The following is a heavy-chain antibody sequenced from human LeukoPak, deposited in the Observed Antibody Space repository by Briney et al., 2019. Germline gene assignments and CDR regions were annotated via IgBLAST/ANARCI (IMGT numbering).Heavy chain of an antibody. Sequence: GGSLRLSCAASGFTFSSCGMHWVRQAPGKGLEWVAVISYDGSNKYYADSVKGRFTISRDNSKNTLYLQMNSLRAEDTAVYYCASSWAYFDSWGQGTLVTVSS. CDR2: ISYDGSNK. V-gene: IGHV3-30*03. J-gene: IGHJ4*02. D-gene: IGHD6-13*01. CDR3: ASSWAYFDS. CDR1: GFTFSSCG.